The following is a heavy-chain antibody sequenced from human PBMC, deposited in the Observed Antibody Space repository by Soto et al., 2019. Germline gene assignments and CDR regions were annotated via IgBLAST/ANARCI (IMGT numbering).Heavy chain of an antibody. CDR3: ATSYGSGYWAFDY. D-gene: IGHD3-10*01. V-gene: IGHV1-69*04. CDR2: VNPIVSMS. CDR1: GDTFNFYS. J-gene: IGHJ4*02. Sequence: QVQVVQSGAEVKRPGSSVKVSCKASGDTFNFYSIHWVRQAPGLGLEWMGRVNPIVSMSNYAQRVQGRVTMTADKSTSTAYMELSGLRPEDTAIYYCATSYGSGYWAFDYWGQGALVTVSS.